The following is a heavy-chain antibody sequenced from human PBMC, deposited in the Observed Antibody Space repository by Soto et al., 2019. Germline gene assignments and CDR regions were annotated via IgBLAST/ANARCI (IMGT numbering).Heavy chain of an antibody. J-gene: IGHJ4*02. CDR2: ISAYNGNT. Sequence: QVQLVQSGAEVKKPGASVKVSCKASGYTFTSYGISWVRQAPGQGLEWMGWISAYNGNTNYAQKLQGRVTMTTDTSTRTAFMERRSRRSDGAAVYYCARGAGWGWSPLGYWGQGTLVTVSS. V-gene: IGHV1-18*01. D-gene: IGHD2-15*01. CDR3: ARGAGWGWSPLGY. CDR1: GYTFTSYG.